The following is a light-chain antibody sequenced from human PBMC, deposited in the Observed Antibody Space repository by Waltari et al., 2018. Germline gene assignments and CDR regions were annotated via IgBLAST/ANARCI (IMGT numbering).Light chain of an antibody. Sequence: DIQMTQSPSSLSASVGDRVTITCRASQGISNYLAWYQQRPGKAPNLLIDGASTLHSGVPARFSGSGSGTDFTLTISSLQPEDVATYYCQNYNRAPPRITFGPGTKVDIK. CDR2: GAS. CDR1: QGISNY. J-gene: IGKJ3*01. V-gene: IGKV1-27*01. CDR3: QNYNRAPPRIT.